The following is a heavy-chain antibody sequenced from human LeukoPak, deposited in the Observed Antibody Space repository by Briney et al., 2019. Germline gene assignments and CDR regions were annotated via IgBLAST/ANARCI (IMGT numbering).Heavy chain of an antibody. J-gene: IGHJ6*04. D-gene: IGHD3-9*01. V-gene: IGHV3-7*03. Sequence: GGSLRLSCAASGFTFSSYWMSWVRQAPGKGLEWVANIKQDGSEKYYVDSVKGRFTISRDNAKNSLYLQMNSLRAEDTAMYYCARDMGRRYDILTGYTYYYGMDVWGKGTTVTVSS. CDR3: ARDMGRRYDILTGYTYYYGMDV. CDR2: IKQDGSEK. CDR1: GFTFSSYW.